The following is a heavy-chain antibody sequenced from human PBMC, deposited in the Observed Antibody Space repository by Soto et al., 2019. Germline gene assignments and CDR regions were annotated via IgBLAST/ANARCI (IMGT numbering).Heavy chain of an antibody. J-gene: IGHJ4*02. CDR1: GGSISSGGYY. CDR2: IYYSGST. Sequence: SETLSLTCTVSGGSISSGGYYWSWIRQHPGKGLEWIGYIYYSGSTYYNPSLKSRVTISVDTSKNQFSLKLSSVTAADTAVYYCATGPPITMVRGVTIGGIDYWGQGTLVTVSS. CDR3: ATGPPITMVRGVTIGGIDY. V-gene: IGHV4-31*03. D-gene: IGHD3-10*01.